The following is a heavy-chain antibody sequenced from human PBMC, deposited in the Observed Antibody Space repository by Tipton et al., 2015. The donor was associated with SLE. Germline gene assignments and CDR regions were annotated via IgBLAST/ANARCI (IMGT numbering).Heavy chain of an antibody. CDR2: IYYSGST. V-gene: IGHV4-30-4*01. CDR1: GGSISSGDYY. J-gene: IGHJ1*01. CDR3: ASSGYHEYLQY. D-gene: IGHD3-22*01. Sequence: LRLSCTVSGGSISSGDYYWSWIRQPPGKGLEWIGYIYYSGSTNYNPSLKSRVTISVDTSKNQFSLKLRSVTAADMAVYYCASSGYHEYLQYWGQGTLVTVSS.